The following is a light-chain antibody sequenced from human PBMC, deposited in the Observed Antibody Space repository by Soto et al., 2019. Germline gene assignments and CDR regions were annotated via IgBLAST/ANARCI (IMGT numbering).Light chain of an antibody. V-gene: IGKV3-20*01. CDR1: QSVSRSY. Sequence: EIVLTQSPGPLSLSPGERATPSCMARQSVSRSYLAWYQQKPGQAPRLLIYGASSRATGIPDRFSGSGSGTDFTLTISRLEPEDFAVYYCQQYGSSRETFGQGTKVEIK. CDR3: QQYGSSRET. CDR2: GAS. J-gene: IGKJ1*01.